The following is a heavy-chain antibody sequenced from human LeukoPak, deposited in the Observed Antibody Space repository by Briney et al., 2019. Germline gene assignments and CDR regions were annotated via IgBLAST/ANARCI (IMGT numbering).Heavy chain of an antibody. CDR2: INAGNGNT. CDR1: GYTFTTYS. D-gene: IGHD5-18*01. V-gene: IGHV1-3*01. CDR3: ARGLSVEYSYGSFDY. J-gene: IGHJ4*02. Sequence: GASVKVSCKASGYTFTTYSIFWMRQAPGQGLEWMGWINAGNGNTKYSQKLQGRVTITRDTSANTAYVELSSLRSEDTAVYYCARGLSVEYSYGSFDYWGQGTLVTVSS.